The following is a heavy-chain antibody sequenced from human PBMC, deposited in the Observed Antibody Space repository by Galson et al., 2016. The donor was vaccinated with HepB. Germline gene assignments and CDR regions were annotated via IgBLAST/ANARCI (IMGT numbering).Heavy chain of an antibody. Sequence: ETLSLTCAVSGGSISSGNWWSWVRQAPGEGLEWVAVISGSGTATYYADSVEGRFTISRDNSKSTLYLQMNSLRAEDTAVYYCAKDSVLVRAPVVVIQLEDAFDVWGQGTMVTVSS. D-gene: IGHD3-22*01. CDR2: ISGSGTAT. V-gene: IGHV3-23*01. CDR3: AKDSVLVRAPVVVIQLEDAFDV. J-gene: IGHJ3*01. CDR1: GGSISSGN.